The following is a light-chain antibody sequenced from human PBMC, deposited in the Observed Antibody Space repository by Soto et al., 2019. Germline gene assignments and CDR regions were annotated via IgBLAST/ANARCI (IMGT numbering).Light chain of an antibody. Sequence: QSVLTQPPSVSGAPGQRVTISCTGSSSNIGAGYDVHWYQQLPGTAPKLLIYGNSNRPSGVPDRFSGSKSGTSASLAITELKAEDEADYYCQSYGSSLSGLVVGTGTKLTVL. V-gene: IGLV1-40*01. CDR3: QSYGSSLSGLV. J-gene: IGLJ1*01. CDR2: GNS. CDR1: SSNIGAGYD.